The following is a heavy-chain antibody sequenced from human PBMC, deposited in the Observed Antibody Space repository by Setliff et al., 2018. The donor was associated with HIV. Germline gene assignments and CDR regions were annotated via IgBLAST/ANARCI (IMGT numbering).Heavy chain of an antibody. CDR2: IYSTDTT. Sequence: PSETLSLTCTVSAVSIGGYSWSWIRQSPGKGLEWIGSIYSTDTTNHNPSLESRVTISVDKSKNQFSLKLNSVTAADTAVYYCAKSPGFSGYGGSGWGQGTLVTVSS. V-gene: IGHV4-4*09. CDR3: AKSPGFSGYGGSG. D-gene: IGHD5-12*01. J-gene: IGHJ4*02. CDR1: AVSIGGYS.